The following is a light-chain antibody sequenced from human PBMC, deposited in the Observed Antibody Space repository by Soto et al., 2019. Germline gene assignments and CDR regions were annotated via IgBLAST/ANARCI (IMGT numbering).Light chain of an antibody. CDR1: NIGIKS. CDR3: QVWDDISDHYV. CDR2: YGS. V-gene: IGLV3-21*04. Sequence: SYELTQPPSVSVAPGETARITCGGSNIGIKSVHWYQQKPGQAPVVVIHYGSDRPSEIPERFSGSNSGITATLTISRVEAEDEADYYCQVWDDISDHYVFGTGTKITFL. J-gene: IGLJ1*01.